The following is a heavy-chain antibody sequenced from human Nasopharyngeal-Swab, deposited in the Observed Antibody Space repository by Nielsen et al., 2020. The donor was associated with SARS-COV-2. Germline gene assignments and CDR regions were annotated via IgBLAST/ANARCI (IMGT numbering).Heavy chain of an antibody. D-gene: IGHD2-15*01. CDR3: ARAEEDCSGGSCYFVFDY. Sequence: SETLSLTCAVYGGSFSGYYWSWIRQPPGKGLEWIGEINHSGSTNYNPSLKSRVTISVDTSKNQFSLKLSSVTAADTAVYYCARAEEDCSGGSCYFVFDYWGQGTLVTVSS. CDR1: GGSFSGYY. CDR2: INHSGST. V-gene: IGHV4-34*01. J-gene: IGHJ4*02.